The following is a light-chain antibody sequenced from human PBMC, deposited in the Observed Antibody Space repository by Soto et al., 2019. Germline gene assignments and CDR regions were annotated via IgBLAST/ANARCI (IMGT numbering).Light chain of an antibody. V-gene: IGKV1-5*01. CDR3: QQYNSYWT. J-gene: IGKJ1*01. CDR1: QSISSW. Sequence: DIQMTQSPSTLSASVGDRVTITCRASQSISSWLAWYQQKPGKAPNLLIYDASSLESGVPSRFSGSGSGTEFTLNISCLQPDDFATYYCQQYNSYWTFGQGTKVEIK. CDR2: DAS.